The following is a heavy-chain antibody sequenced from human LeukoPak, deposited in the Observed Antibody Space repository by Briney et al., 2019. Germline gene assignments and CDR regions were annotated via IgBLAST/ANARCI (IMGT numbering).Heavy chain of an antibody. CDR3: AGNGGGGFYYMDV. CDR2: ISSSSSTI. J-gene: IGHJ6*03. V-gene: IGHV3-48*01. D-gene: IGHD3-16*01. Sequence: PGGSLRLSCAASGFTFSSYSMNWVRQAPGKGLEWVSYISSSSSTIYYADSVKGRFTISRDNAKNSLYLQMNSLRGEDRAVYFWAGNGGGGFYYMDVWGKGTTVTVSS. CDR1: GFTFSSYS.